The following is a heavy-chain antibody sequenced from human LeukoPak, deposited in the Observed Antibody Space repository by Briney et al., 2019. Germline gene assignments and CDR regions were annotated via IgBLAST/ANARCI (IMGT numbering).Heavy chain of an antibody. CDR3: ARGYGPFDP. Sequence: SQTLSLTCTVSGGSIRSSGHYWSWLRQHPGKGLEWLGYIYYTGSTYYNPSLKSRLIISVDTSTNQFSLKLSSVTAADTAVYYCARGYGPFDPWGQGTLVTVSS. CDR1: GGSIRSSGHY. D-gene: IGHD5-12*01. J-gene: IGHJ5*02. V-gene: IGHV4-31*03. CDR2: IYYTGST.